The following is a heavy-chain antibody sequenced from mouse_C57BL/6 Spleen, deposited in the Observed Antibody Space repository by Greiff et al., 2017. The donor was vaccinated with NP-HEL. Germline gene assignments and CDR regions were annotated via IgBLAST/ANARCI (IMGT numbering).Heavy chain of an antibody. CDR3: ARSPYGYDGGRYYFDY. CDR1: GYTFTSYW. CDR2: IDPNSGGT. V-gene: IGHV1-72*01. D-gene: IGHD2-2*01. Sequence: QVQLKQPGAELVKPGASVKLSCKASGYTFTSYWMHWVKQRPGRGLEWIGRIDPNSGGTKYNEKFKSKATLTVDKPSSTAYMQLSSLTSEDSAVYYCARSPYGYDGGRYYFDYWGQGTTLTVSS. J-gene: IGHJ2*01.